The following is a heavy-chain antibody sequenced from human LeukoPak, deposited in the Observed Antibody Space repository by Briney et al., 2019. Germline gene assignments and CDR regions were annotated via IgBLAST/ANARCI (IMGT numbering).Heavy chain of an antibody. Sequence: SETLSLTCTVSGGSISSYYWSWIRQPPGKGLEWIGYIYYSGSTNYNPSLKSRVTMSVDTSKNQFSLKLSSVTAADTAVYYCARSNRYYYYMDVWGKGTTVTISS. V-gene: IGHV4-59*12. CDR3: ARSNRYYYYMDV. D-gene: IGHD1-14*01. CDR1: GGSISSYY. J-gene: IGHJ6*03. CDR2: IYYSGST.